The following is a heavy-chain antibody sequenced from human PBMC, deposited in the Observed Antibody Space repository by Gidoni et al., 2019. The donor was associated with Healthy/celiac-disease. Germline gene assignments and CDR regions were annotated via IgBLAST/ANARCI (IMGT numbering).Heavy chain of an antibody. CDR1: GGSISSSSYY. CDR3: ASLSSMLQWLVYFDY. J-gene: IGHJ4*02. CDR2: IYYSGST. V-gene: IGHV4-39*01. D-gene: IGHD6-19*01. Sequence: QLQLQASGPGLVKPSETLSLTCTVSGGSISSSSYYWGWIRQPPGKGLEWIGSIYYSGSTYYNPSLKSRVTISVDTSKNQFSLKLSSVTAADTAVYYCASLSSMLQWLVYFDYWGQGTLVTVSS.